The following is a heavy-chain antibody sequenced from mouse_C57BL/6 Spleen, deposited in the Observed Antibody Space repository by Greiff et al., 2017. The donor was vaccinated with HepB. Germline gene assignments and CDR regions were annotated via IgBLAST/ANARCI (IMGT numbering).Heavy chain of an antibody. CDR2: ISSGSSTI. CDR1: GFTFSDYG. D-gene: IGHD2-1*01. J-gene: IGHJ2*01. Sequence: EVKVVESGGGLVKPGGSLKLSCAASGFTFSDYGMHWVRQAPEKGLEWVAYISSGSSTIYYADTVKGRFTISRDNAKNTLFLQMTSLRSEDTAMYYCARRYYGNSYYFDYWGQGTTLTVSS. V-gene: IGHV5-17*01. CDR3: ARRYYGNSYYFDY.